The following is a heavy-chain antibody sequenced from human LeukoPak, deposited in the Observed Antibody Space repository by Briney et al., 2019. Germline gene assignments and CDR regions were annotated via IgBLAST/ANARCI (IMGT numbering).Heavy chain of an antibody. V-gene: IGHV3-7*05. CDR2: IKQGGSGK. CDR1: GFTFRSYL. CDR3: ARLMRGYSYGFIDY. Sequence: RGSLGVSCAASGFTFRSYLISWGRQAAGEGLEGVANIKQGGSGKYFVDAVTGRVTISRGNAKNSLHLPMDSLRAVGTAVYYCARLMRGYSYGFIDYWGQGTLVTVSS. J-gene: IGHJ4*02. D-gene: IGHD5-18*01.